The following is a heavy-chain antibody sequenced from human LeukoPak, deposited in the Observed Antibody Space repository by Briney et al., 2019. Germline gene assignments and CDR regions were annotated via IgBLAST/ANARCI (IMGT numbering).Heavy chain of an antibody. J-gene: IGHJ6*03. CDR1: GYTFTSYD. CDR3: ARVKPPRNLKSSRIYYMDV. V-gene: IGHV1-8*01. Sequence: GASVTVSCKASGYTFTSYDINWVRQATGQGLEWMGWMNPNSGNTGYAQKFQGRVTMTRNTSISTAYMELSSLRSEDTAVYYCARVKPPRNLKSSRIYYMDVWGKGTTVTISS. D-gene: IGHD1-26*01. CDR2: MNPNSGNT.